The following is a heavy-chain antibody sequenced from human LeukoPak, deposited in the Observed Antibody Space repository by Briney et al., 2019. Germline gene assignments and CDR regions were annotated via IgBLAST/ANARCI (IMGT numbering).Heavy chain of an antibody. V-gene: IGHV3-15*01. CDR2: IKRETDGGTT. Sequence: GGSLRLSCAASGFTLNNAWMSWVRQAPGKGLEWLGRIKRETDGGTTDYAAPVKGRFTISRDDSKNTLYLQMNSLKTEDTAVYYCTPGGDSRFDYWGQGTLVTVSS. D-gene: IGHD2-21*02. CDR3: TPGGDSRFDY. CDR1: GFTLNNAW. J-gene: IGHJ4*02.